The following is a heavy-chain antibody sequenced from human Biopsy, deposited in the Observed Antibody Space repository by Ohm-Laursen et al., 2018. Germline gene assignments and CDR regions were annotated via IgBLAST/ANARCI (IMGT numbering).Heavy chain of an antibody. Sequence: SVKVSCKASGYTFTSHDINWVRQATGQGLEWMGWMSPNTGNTVYAQRFQDRVTMTSDTSTGTAYMELTSLTSDDTAVYFCARWETTLGRSLDSWGQGTLVAVPS. V-gene: IGHV1-8*01. D-gene: IGHD1-26*01. CDR3: ARWETTLGRSLDS. J-gene: IGHJ4*02. CDR2: MSPNTGNT. CDR1: GYTFTSHD.